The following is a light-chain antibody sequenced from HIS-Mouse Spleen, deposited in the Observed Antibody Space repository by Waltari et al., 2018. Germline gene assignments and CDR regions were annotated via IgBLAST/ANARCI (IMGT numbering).Light chain of an antibody. Sequence: QSALTQPASVSGSPGQSITISRTGTSSDVGGYNHGPWYQQHPGKAPKLMIYEVSNRPSGVSNRFSGSKSGNTASLTISGLQAEDEADYYCSSYTSSSTYVFGTGTKVTVL. V-gene: IGLV2-14*01. CDR3: SSYTSSSTYV. CDR2: EVS. J-gene: IGLJ1*01. CDR1: SSDVGGYNH.